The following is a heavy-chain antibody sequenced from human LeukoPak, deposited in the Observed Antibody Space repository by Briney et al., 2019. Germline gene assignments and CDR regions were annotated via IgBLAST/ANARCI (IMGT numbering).Heavy chain of an antibody. J-gene: IGHJ4*02. CDR1: GFTFSSYA. Sequence: GGSLRLSCAASGFTFSSYAMSWVRQAPGKGLEWVSAISGSGGSTYYADSVKGRFTISRDNSKNTLYLQMDSLRAEDTAVYYCVGYSSSWYVGDFDHWGQGTLVTVSS. CDR3: VGYSSSWYVGDFDH. CDR2: ISGSGGST. D-gene: IGHD6-13*01. V-gene: IGHV3-23*01.